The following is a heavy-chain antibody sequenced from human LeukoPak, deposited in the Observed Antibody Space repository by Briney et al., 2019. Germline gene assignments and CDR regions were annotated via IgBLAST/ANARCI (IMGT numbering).Heavy chain of an antibody. CDR3: ARDTAMYHDAFDI. D-gene: IGHD5-18*01. Sequence: ASVKVSCKASGGTFSSYAISWVRQAPGQGLEWTGGIIPIFGTANYAQKFQGRVTITADESTSTAYMELSSLRSEDTAVYYCARDTAMYHDAFDIWGQGTMVTVSS. CDR2: IIPIFGTA. CDR1: GGTFSSYA. V-gene: IGHV1-69*13. J-gene: IGHJ3*02.